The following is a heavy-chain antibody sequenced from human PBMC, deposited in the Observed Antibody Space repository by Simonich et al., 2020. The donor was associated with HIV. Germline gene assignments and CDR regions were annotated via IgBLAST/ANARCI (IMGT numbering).Heavy chain of an antibody. CDR2: INHSGST. D-gene: IGHD4-17*01. CDR3: ARRHPTTVTTPYFDY. J-gene: IGHJ4*02. V-gene: IGHV4-34*01. Sequence: QVQLQQWGAGLLKTSETLSLTCAVYGGSFSGYYWSWIRQHPGKGLEWIGEINHSGSTNYNPSLKSRVTISVDTSKNQFSLKLSSVTAADTAVYYCARRHPTTVTTPYFDYWGQGTLVTVSS. CDR1: GGSFSGYY.